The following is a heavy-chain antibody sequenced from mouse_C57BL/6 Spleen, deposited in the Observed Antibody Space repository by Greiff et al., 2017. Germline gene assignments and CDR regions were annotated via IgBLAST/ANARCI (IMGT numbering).Heavy chain of an antibody. D-gene: IGHD2-2*01. V-gene: IGHV1-18*01. J-gene: IGHJ3*01. Sequence: EVQLLESGPELVKPGASVKIPCKASGYTFTVYNMDWVKQSHGKSLEWIGDINPNNGGSIYNQKFKGKATLTVDKSSSTAYMELRSLTSAYTAVYYCAREGGYVAYWGQGTLVTVSA. CDR2: INPNNGGS. CDR3: AREGGYVAY. CDR1: GYTFTVYN.